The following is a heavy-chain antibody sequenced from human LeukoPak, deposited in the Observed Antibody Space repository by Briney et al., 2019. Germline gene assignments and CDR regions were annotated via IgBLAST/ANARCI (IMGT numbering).Heavy chain of an antibody. CDR2: INPSDGST. J-gene: IGHJ3*02. V-gene: IGHV1-46*01. D-gene: IGHD2-21*02. Sequence: ASVKVSCKASGYTFTSYYMHWVRQAPGQGLEWMGIINPSDGSTSYAQKFQGRVTMTRDTSTSTVYMELSSLRSEDTAVYYCARDVTPVVVTAIGDAFDIWGQGTMVTVSS. CDR3: ARDVTPVVVTAIGDAFDI. CDR1: GYTFTSYY.